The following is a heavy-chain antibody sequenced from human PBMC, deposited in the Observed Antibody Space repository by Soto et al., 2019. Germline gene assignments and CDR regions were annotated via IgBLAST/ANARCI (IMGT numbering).Heavy chain of an antibody. D-gene: IGHD5-18*01. CDR2: IIPIFGTA. Sequence: SVKVSCKASGGTFSSYAISWVRQAPGQGLEWMGGIIPIFGTANYAQKFQGRVTITADKSTSTAYMELSSLRSEDTAVYYCARDWTDTAMGFNYWGQGTLVTVSS. CDR3: ARDWTDTAMGFNY. CDR1: GGTFSSYA. J-gene: IGHJ4*02. V-gene: IGHV1-69*06.